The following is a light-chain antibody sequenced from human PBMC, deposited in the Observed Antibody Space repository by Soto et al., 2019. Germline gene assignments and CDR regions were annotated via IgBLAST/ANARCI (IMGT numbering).Light chain of an antibody. V-gene: IGKV1-39*01. CDR1: ETITRY. J-gene: IGKJ1*01. CDR3: QQSYSTPGT. CDR2: KAS. Sequence: DIQMTQSPSSLSASIGETVIISCRASETITRYLNWYQSKPGKAPRLLIYKASTLKSGVPSRFSGSGSGTEFTLTISSLQPDDFATYYCQQSYSTPGTFGQGTKVDIK.